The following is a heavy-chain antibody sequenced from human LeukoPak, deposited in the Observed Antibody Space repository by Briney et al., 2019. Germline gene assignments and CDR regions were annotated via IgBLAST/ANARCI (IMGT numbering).Heavy chain of an antibody. V-gene: IGHV4-30-2*01. CDR2: IYHSGST. D-gene: IGHD6-6*01. Sequence: SQTLSLTCTVSGGSISSGGYYWSWIRQPPGKGLEWIGYIYHSGSTYYNPSLKSRVTISVDTSKNQFSLKLSSVTAADTAVYYCARVFTEEYQPDYWGQGTLVTVSS. CDR3: ARVFTEEYQPDY. CDR1: GGSISSGGYY. J-gene: IGHJ4*02.